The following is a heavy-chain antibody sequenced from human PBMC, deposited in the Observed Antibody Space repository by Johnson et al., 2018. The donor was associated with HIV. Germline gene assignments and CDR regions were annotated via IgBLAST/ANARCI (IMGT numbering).Heavy chain of an antibody. CDR1: GFAFNAYG. J-gene: IGHJ3*01. CDR3: AKDVGNYWPNAFDV. V-gene: IGHV3-30*02. Sequence: QVQLVESGGGVVQPGGPLTLSCAASGFAFNAYGMHWVRQAPGKGLQWVTFIRYDGSNKYYADSVNGRFTISRDNSKNTLYLKMNSLKAEDTAVYYCAKDVGNYWPNAFDVWGQGTMLTVSS. CDR2: IRYDGSNK. D-gene: IGHD3-22*01.